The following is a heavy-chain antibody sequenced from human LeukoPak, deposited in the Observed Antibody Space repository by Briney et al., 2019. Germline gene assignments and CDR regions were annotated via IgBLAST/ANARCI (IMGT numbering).Heavy chain of an antibody. J-gene: IGHJ4*02. V-gene: IGHV4-39*01. CDR2: IYYSGST. Sequence: PSETLSLTCTVSGGSISSSSYYWGWIRQPPGKGLEWIGSIYYSGSTYYNPSLKSRVTISVDTSKNQFSLKLGSVTAADTAVYYCARHPQSASVGALGNWGQGTLVTVSS. CDR1: GGSISSSSYY. CDR3: ARHPQSASVGALGN. D-gene: IGHD1-26*01.